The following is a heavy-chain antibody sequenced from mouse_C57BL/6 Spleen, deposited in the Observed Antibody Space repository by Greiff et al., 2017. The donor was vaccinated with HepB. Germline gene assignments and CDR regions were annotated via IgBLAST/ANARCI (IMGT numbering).Heavy chain of an antibody. J-gene: IGHJ3*01. V-gene: IGHV1-15*01. CDR1: GYTFTDYE. CDR3: TKYGNYVSWFAY. CDR2: IDPETGGT. Sequence: QVQLQQSGAELVRPGASVTLSCKASGYTFTDYEMHWVKQTPVHGLEWIGAIDPETGGTAYNQKFKGKAILTADKSSSTAYMELRSLTSEDSAVYYCTKYGNYVSWFAYWGQGTLVTVSA. D-gene: IGHD2-1*01.